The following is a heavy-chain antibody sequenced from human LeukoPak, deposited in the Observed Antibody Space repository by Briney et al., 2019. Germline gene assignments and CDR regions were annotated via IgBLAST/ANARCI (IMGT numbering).Heavy chain of an antibody. J-gene: IGHJ4*02. V-gene: IGHV3-23*01. Sequence: PGGSLRLSCAASGFTFSSYAMSWVRQAPGKGLEWVSAISGSGGSTYYADSVKGRFTISRDNSKNTLYLQMNSLRAEDTAVYYCARFLTYSSSWLDRRSSGWYGDYFDYWGQGTLVTVSS. CDR1: GFTFSSYA. CDR3: ARFLTYSSSWLDRRSSGWYGDYFDY. D-gene: IGHD6-13*01. CDR2: ISGSGGST.